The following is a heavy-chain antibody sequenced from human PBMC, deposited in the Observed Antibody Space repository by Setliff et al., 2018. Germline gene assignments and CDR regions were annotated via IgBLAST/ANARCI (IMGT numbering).Heavy chain of an antibody. CDR1: GDSISSRTYY. J-gene: IGHJ6*03. Sequence: SETLSLTCTVSGDSISSRTYYWSWIRQPAGKGLEWIGHIYTSWSTISNPSLKSRVTISLDTSKNQFSLKLSSVTAADTAVYYCARMSGFLYMDDWGKGTTVTVSS. D-gene: IGHD6-25*01. CDR2: IYTSWST. CDR3: ARMSGFLYMDD. V-gene: IGHV4-61*09.